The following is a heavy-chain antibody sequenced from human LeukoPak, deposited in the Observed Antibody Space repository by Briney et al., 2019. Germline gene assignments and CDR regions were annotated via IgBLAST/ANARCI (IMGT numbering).Heavy chain of an antibody. CDR3: AGWSITGTEFDP. J-gene: IGHJ5*02. D-gene: IGHD1-20*01. Sequence: SETLSLTCTVSGGSISSSSYYWGWIRQPPGKGLEWIGSIYYSGSTYYNPSLKSRVTISADTSKNQFSLKLSSVTAADTAVYYCAGWSITGTEFDPWGQGTLVTVSS. CDR2: IYYSGST. V-gene: IGHV4-39*01. CDR1: GGSISSSSYY.